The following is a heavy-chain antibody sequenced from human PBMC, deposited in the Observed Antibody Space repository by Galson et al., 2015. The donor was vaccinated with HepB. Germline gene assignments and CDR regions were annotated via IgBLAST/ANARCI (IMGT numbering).Heavy chain of an antibody. V-gene: IGHV1-69*02. J-gene: IGHJ3*02. CDR2: IIPILGIA. Sequence: SVKVSCKASGGTFSSYTISWVRQAPGQGLEWMGRIIPILGIANYAQKFQGRVTITADTSTSTAYIELRSLRPDDTAVYYCATSYYYGSGSYYGAFDIWGQGTMVTVSS. CDR1: GGTFSSYT. CDR3: ATSYYYGSGSYYGAFDI. D-gene: IGHD3-10*01.